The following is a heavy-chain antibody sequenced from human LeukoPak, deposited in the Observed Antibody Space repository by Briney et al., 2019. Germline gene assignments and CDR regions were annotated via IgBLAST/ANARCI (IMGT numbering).Heavy chain of an antibody. Sequence: GGSLRLSCAASGFTVSSKYMSWVRQAPGKGLEWVSVIYSGGSTYYADSVKGRFTISRDKSKNTLYLQMNSLRVEDTAVYYCARAGFLGLDAFDIWGQGTMVTVSS. D-gene: IGHD3-9*01. J-gene: IGHJ3*02. CDR3: ARAGFLGLDAFDI. V-gene: IGHV3-53*01. CDR2: IYSGGST. CDR1: GFTVSSKY.